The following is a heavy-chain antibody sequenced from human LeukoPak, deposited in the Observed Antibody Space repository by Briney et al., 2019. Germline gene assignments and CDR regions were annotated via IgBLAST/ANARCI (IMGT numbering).Heavy chain of an antibody. CDR2: ISSSSSYI. V-gene: IGHV3-21*01. CDR1: GFTFSSYS. J-gene: IGHJ6*04. CDR3: AEGTYYYYGMDV. Sequence: GGSLRLSCAASGFTFSSYSMNWVRRAPGKGLEWVSSISSSSSYIYYADSVKGRFTLSRHHAKNSLYLQMNTLRAEDTAVYYCAEGTYYYYGMDVWGKGTTVTVSS.